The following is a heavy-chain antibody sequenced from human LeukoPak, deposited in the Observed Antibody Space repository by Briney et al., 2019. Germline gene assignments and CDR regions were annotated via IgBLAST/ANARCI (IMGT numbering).Heavy chain of an antibody. CDR3: ANSGLNRFEY. CDR1: GFTFSSYG. Sequence: PGGSLRLSCAASGFTFSSYGMSWVRQAPGKGLEWVSFIYSGGSTYYTDSVKGRFTISRDNSKNTLYLQMNSLRAEDTAVYYCANSGLNRFEYWGQGALVTVSS. V-gene: IGHV3-23*03. D-gene: IGHD2-15*01. J-gene: IGHJ4*02. CDR2: IYSGGST.